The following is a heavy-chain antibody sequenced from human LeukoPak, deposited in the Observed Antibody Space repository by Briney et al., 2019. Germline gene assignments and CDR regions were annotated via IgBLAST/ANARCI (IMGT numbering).Heavy chain of an antibody. J-gene: IGHJ4*02. Sequence: ASLTVSFTASGYTFTTYTIHWVRQAPGQRLEWMGWINAGNGNAKYSQEFQGRVTITRDTSASTAYMELSSLRSEDMAVYYCARALGSGGYFDYWGQGTLVTVSS. D-gene: IGHD2-15*01. V-gene: IGHV1-3*03. CDR1: GYTFTTYT. CDR2: INAGNGNA. CDR3: ARALGSGGYFDY.